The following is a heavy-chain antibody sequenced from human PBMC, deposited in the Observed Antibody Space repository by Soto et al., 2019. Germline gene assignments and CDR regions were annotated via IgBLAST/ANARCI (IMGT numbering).Heavy chain of an antibody. CDR1: GGSISSSSYY. CDR2: IYYSGST. CDR3: ARATSIAPRRYYYSYLDV. Sequence: SETLSLTCTVSGGSISSSSYYWGWIRQPPGKGLEWIGSIYYSGSTYYNPSLKSRVTISVDTSKNQFSLKLSSVTAADTAVYYCARATSIAPRRYYYSYLDVWGKGTTVTVSS. D-gene: IGHD6-6*01. J-gene: IGHJ6*03. V-gene: IGHV4-39*01.